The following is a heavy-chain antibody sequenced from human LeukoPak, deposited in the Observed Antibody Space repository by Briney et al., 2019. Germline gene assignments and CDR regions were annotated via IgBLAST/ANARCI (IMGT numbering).Heavy chain of an antibody. CDR2: MWYGGSNK. CDR3: AKDLSFAYYDSSGPLFQH. J-gene: IGHJ1*01. Sequence: GSSLRLSCAASGFTFSSYGMHWVRQAPGKGLEWVAVMWYGGSNKFYADSVKGRFTIFRDNSKNTLYLQMNSLRAEDTAVYYCAKDLSFAYYDSSGPLFQHWGQGTLVTVSS. D-gene: IGHD3-22*01. CDR1: GFTFSSYG. V-gene: IGHV3-33*06.